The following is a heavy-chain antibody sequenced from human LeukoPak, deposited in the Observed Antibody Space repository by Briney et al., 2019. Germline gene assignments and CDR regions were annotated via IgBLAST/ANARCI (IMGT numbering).Heavy chain of an antibody. V-gene: IGHV1-18*01. Sequence: GASVKVSCKASGYTFTSFGISWVRQVPGQGFEWMGWISPYNDNTNYAQKLQGRVTMTTDTSTSTVFMELRGLRSDDTAVYYCAREPSGLLFDYWGQGTLVTVSS. CDR1: GYTFTSFG. J-gene: IGHJ4*02. CDR3: AREPSGLLFDY. CDR2: ISPYNDNT. D-gene: IGHD6-25*01.